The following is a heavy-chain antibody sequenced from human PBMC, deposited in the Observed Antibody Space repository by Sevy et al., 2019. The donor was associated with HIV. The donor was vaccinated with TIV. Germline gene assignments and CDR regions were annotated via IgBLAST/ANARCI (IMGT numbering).Heavy chain of an antibody. D-gene: IGHD6-19*01. CDR2: ISYDGSNK. CDR3: AKDTRAVAGVKVVN. CDR1: GFTFSSYG. V-gene: IGHV3-30*18. Sequence: GGSLRLSCAASGFTFSSYGMHWVRQAPGKGLEWVAVISYDGSNKYYANSVKGRFTISRDNSKNTLYLQMNSLRAEDTAVYYCAKDTRAVAGVKVVNWGQGTLVTVSS. J-gene: IGHJ4*02.